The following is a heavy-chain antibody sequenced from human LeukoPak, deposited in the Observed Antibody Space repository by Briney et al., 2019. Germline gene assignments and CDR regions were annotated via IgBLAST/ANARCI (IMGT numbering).Heavy chain of an antibody. Sequence: GGSLRLSCAASGFTFSSYSMNWVRQAPGKGLEWVSSISSSSSYIYYADSVKGRFTISRDNAKNSLYLQMNSLRAEDTAVYYCAKDAGMVRGVKMDYWGQGTLVTVSS. CDR1: GFTFSSYS. V-gene: IGHV3-21*01. CDR3: AKDAGMVRGVKMDY. D-gene: IGHD3-10*01. CDR2: ISSSSSYI. J-gene: IGHJ4*02.